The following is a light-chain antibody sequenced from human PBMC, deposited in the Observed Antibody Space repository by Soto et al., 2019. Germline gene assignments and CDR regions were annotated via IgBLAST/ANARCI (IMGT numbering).Light chain of an antibody. CDR3: QQSNNWPPLT. Sequence: EIVMTQSPATLSVSPGETATLSCRASQSVAGNLAWYQQKPGQPPRLLLYGVSTRATGVPARFSGSGSETDLSLTISSLQLEDFALYYCQQSNNWPPLTFGGGTKVDI. V-gene: IGKV3-15*01. J-gene: IGKJ4*01. CDR1: QSVAGN. CDR2: GVS.